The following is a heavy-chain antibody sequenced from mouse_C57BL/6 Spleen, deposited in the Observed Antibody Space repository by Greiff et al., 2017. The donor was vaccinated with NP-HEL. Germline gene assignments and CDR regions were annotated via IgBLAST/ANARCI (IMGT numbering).Heavy chain of an antibody. CDR2: INPYNGGT. Sequence: VQLQQSGPVLVKPGASVKMSCKASGYTFTDYYMNWVKQSHGKSLEWIGVINPYNGGTSYNQKFKGKATLTVDKSSSTAYMELNSLTSEDSAVYYCASDGSSYFDYWGQGTTLTVSS. J-gene: IGHJ2*01. CDR3: ASDGSSYFDY. CDR1: GYTFTDYY. V-gene: IGHV1-19*01. D-gene: IGHD1-1*01.